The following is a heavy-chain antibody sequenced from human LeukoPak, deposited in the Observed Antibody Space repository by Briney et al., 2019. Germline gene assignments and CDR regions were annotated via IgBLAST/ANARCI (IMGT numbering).Heavy chain of an antibody. CDR2: IYHSGHT. Sequence: SETLSLTCTVSGASVSSDYWSWIRQSPGKELEWIGYIYHSGHTMSNPSLKSRVSLSLDTSNNQFSLKLSSVTAADTAVYYCARHPFQYPFDHWGQGTVVSVSS. CDR1: GASVSSDY. CDR3: ARHPFQYPFDH. J-gene: IGHJ5*02. V-gene: IGHV4-59*08. D-gene: IGHD2/OR15-2a*01.